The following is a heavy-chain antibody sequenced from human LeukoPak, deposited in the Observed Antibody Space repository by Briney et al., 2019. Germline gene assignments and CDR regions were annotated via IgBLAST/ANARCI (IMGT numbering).Heavy chain of an antibody. D-gene: IGHD3-9*01. CDR1: GGSISSYY. CDR3: ARGTNYDILTGYSGSIGFDI. J-gene: IGHJ3*02. V-gene: IGHV4-59*01. CDR2: IYYSGST. Sequence: SGTLSLTCTVSGGSISSYYWSWIRQPPGKGLEWIGYIYYSGSTNYNPSLKSRVTISVDTSKNQFSLKLSSVIAADTAVYYCARGTNYDILTGYSGSIGFDIWGQGTMVTVSS.